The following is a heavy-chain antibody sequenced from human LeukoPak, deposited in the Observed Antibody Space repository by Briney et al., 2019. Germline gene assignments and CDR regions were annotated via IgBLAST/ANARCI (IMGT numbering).Heavy chain of an antibody. CDR3: AKGQSITMIVVAPGSWYYFDY. CDR2: ISGSGGST. V-gene: IGHV3-23*01. J-gene: IGHJ4*02. D-gene: IGHD3-22*01. CDR1: GFTFSSYA. Sequence: GGSLRLSCAASGFTFSSYAMNWVRQAPGKGLEWVSAISGSGGSTYYADSVKGRFTISRDNSKNTLYLQMNSLRAEDTAVYYCAKGQSITMIVVAPGSWYYFDYWGQGTLVTVSS.